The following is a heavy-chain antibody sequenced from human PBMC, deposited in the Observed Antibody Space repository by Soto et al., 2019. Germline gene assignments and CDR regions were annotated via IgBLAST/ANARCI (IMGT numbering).Heavy chain of an antibody. Sequence: ASVKVSCKASGYTFTSYGISWVRQAPGQGLEWMGWISAYNGNTNYAQKLQGRVTMTTDTSTSTAYMELRSLRSDDTAVYYCARDSRGLLWFGELSQNVARHYYYYGMDVWGQGTTVTVSS. CDR3: ARDSRGLLWFGELSQNVARHYYYYGMDV. J-gene: IGHJ6*02. D-gene: IGHD3-10*01. CDR1: GYTFTSYG. CDR2: ISAYNGNT. V-gene: IGHV1-18*01.